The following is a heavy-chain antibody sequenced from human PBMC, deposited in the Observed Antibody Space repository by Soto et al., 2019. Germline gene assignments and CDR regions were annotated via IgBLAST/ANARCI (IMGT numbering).Heavy chain of an antibody. Sequence: EVQLVESGGGLVQPGGYLRLSCAASGFSFSMYWMSWVRQAPGKGLEWVANIKEAGSQKYYVDSVKGRFTLSRDNAQNSLYLQMNSLRAEATAVYYCARHQVGYRVTDYWGQGPLFTVSS. CDR2: IKEAGSQK. J-gene: IGHJ4*02. CDR1: GFSFSMYW. CDR3: ARHQVGYRVTDY. D-gene: IGHD1-26*01. V-gene: IGHV3-7*01.